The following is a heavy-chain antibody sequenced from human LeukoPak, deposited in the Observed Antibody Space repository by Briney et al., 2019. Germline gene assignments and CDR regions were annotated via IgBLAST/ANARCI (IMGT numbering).Heavy chain of an antibody. J-gene: IGHJ4*02. CDR2: ISSSSGYI. CDR3: AREYSYGYPLDY. CDR1: GFTFSSYS. V-gene: IGHV3-21*01. Sequence: GGSLRLSCAASGFTFSSYSMNWVRQAPGKGLEWVSSISSSSGYIYYADSVKGRFTISRDNAKNSLYLKMNSLRGEDTAVYYCAREYSYGYPLDYWGQGTLVTVSS. D-gene: IGHD5-18*01.